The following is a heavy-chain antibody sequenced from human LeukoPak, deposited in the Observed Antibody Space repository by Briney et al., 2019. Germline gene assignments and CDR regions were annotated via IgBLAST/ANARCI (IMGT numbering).Heavy chain of an antibody. D-gene: IGHD3-3*01. Sequence: ASVKVSCKASGYTFTSYYMHWVRRAPGQGLEWMGIINPSGGSTSYAQKFQGRVTMTRDTSTSTVYMELNSLRSEDTAVYYCARARRFLEWLPSFDYWGQGTLVTVSS. V-gene: IGHV1-46*01. J-gene: IGHJ4*02. CDR1: GYTFTSYY. CDR2: INPSGGST. CDR3: ARARRFLEWLPSFDY.